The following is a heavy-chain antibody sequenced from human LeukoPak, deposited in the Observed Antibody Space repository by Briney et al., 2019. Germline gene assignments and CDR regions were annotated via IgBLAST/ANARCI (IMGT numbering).Heavy chain of an antibody. CDR1: GFTFSTYN. CDR3: ARITSPVDY. V-gene: IGHV3-21*01. Sequence: GGSLRLSCAASGFTFSTYNMNWVRQAPGKGLEWVSYISSSLSYIYYADSVKGRCTISRDNAKNSLYLQMNSLRAEDTAVYYCARITSPVDYWGQGTLVTVSS. D-gene: IGHD1-14*01. J-gene: IGHJ4*02. CDR2: ISSSLSYI.